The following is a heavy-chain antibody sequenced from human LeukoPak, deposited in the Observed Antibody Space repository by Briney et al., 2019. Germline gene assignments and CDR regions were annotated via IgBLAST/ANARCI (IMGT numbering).Heavy chain of an antibody. J-gene: IGHJ4*02. CDR2: ISSSSSTI. CDR1: GFTFSSYS. D-gene: IGHD4-17*01. Sequence: GGSLRLSCAASGFTFSSYSMNWVRQAPGKGLEWVSYISSSSSTIYYADSVKGRFTISRDNAKNSLYLQMNSLRAEDTAVYYCARDRSGDYDPYFDYWGQGTLVTVSS. CDR3: ARDRSGDYDPYFDY. V-gene: IGHV3-48*01.